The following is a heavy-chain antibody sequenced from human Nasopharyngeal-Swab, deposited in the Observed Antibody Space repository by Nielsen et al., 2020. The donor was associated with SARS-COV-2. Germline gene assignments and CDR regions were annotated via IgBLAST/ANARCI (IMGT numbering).Heavy chain of an antibody. CDR3: ARGYHSSSLDY. V-gene: IGHV4-59*13. J-gene: IGHJ4*02. CDR2: IYYSGST. CDR1: GGSISSYY. D-gene: IGHD6-13*01. Sequence: GSLRLSCTVSGGSISSYYWSWIRQPPGKGLEWIGYIYYSGSTNYNPSLKSRVTISVDTSKNQFSLKLSSVTAADTAVYYCARGYHSSSLDYWGQGTLVTASS.